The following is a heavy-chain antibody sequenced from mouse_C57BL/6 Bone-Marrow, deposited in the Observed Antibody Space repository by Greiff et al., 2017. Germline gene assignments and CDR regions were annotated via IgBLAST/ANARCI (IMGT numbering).Heavy chain of an antibody. CDR3: ARDYGSSYWYFDV. CDR1: GYTFTSYD. D-gene: IGHD1-1*01. V-gene: IGHV1-85*01. J-gene: IGHJ1*03. Sequence: QVTLKESGPELVKPGASVKLSCKASGYTFTSYDINWVKQRPGQGLEWIGWIYPRDGSNKYNEKFKGKATLTVNTSSSTAYMELHSLTSEDSAVYFCARDYGSSYWYFDVWGTGTTVTVSS. CDR2: IYPRDGSN.